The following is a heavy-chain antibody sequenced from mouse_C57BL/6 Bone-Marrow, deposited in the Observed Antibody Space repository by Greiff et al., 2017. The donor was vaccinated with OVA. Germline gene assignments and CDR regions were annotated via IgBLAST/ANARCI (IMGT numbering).Heavy chain of an antibody. V-gene: IGHV14-4*01. CDR1: GFNIKDDY. Sequence: EVQVVESGAELVRPGASVKLSCTASGFNIKDDYMHWVKQRPEQGLEWIGWIDPENGDTEYASKFQGKATITADTSSNTAYLQLSSLTSEDTAVYYCTTWGAWFAYWGQGTLVTVSA. CDR3: TTWGAWFAY. CDR2: IDPENGDT. J-gene: IGHJ3*01.